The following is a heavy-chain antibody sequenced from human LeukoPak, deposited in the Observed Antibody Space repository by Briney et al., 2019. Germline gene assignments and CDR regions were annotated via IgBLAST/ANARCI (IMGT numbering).Heavy chain of an antibody. D-gene: IGHD5/OR15-5a*01. CDR1: GFTFIDHY. CDR2: IRNKANSYTT. CDR3: ARRNSVTQGLDN. J-gene: IGHJ4*02. Sequence: GGSLRLSCAASGFTFIDHYMGWVRQAPGKGLEWIGRIRNKANSYTTEYAASVKGRFTVSRDDSKNSLFLQMNSLESDDTAVYYCARRNSVTQGLDNWGQGTLVTVSS. V-gene: IGHV3-72*01.